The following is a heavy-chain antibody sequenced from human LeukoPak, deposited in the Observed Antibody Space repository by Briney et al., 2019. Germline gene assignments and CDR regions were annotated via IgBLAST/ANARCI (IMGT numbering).Heavy chain of an antibody. Sequence: PSETLSLTCTVSGGSISSYYWSWIRQPPGKGLEWIGYIYYSGSTNYNPSLKSRVTISVDTSKNQFSLKLSSVTAADTAVYYCARASYYDSSGYGGIDYWGQGTLVTVSS. J-gene: IGHJ4*02. CDR1: GGSISSYY. D-gene: IGHD3-22*01. V-gene: IGHV4-59*01. CDR3: ARASYYDSSGYGGIDY. CDR2: IYYSGST.